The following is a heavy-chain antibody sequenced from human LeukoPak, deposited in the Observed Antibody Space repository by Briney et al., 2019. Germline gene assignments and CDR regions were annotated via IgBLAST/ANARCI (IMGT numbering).Heavy chain of an antibody. D-gene: IGHD5-18*01. Sequence: PGRSLRLSCAASGFTFDDYAMHWVRQAPGKGLEWVSGISWNSGSIGYADSVKGRFTLSRDNAKNSLYLQMNSLRAEDTALYYCAKSRGDTAMVYYFDYWGQGTLVTVSS. J-gene: IGHJ4*02. CDR2: ISWNSGSI. CDR3: AKSRGDTAMVYYFDY. V-gene: IGHV3-9*01. CDR1: GFTFDDYA.